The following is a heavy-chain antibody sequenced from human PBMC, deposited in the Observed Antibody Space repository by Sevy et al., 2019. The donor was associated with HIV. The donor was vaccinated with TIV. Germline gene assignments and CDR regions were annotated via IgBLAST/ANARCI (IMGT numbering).Heavy chain of an antibody. CDR1: GFTFSSYG. V-gene: IGHV3-33*06. D-gene: IGHD6-13*01. Sequence: GGYLRLSCAASGFTFSSYGMHWVRQAPGKGLEWVAVIWYDGSNKFYADSVKGRFTISRDNSKNTLYLQMNSLRAEDTAVYYCAKVEAAAGWGFYYYYYMDVWGKGTTVTVSS. CDR2: IWYDGSNK. J-gene: IGHJ6*03. CDR3: AKVEAAAGWGFYYYYYMDV.